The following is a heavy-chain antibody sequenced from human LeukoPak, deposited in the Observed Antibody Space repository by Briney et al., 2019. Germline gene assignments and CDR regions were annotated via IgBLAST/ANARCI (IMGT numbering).Heavy chain of an antibody. CDR3: ARDLVGSRTGYSSGAWDY. Sequence: PGASVKVSCKASGYTFTSYAMNWVRQAPGQGLEWMGGIFPIVGTADYAQKFQGRVTITADESTSTAYMELSSLKSEDTAVYYCARDLVGSRTGYSSGAWDYWGQGTLVTVSS. CDR1: GYTFTSYA. V-gene: IGHV1-69*13. D-gene: IGHD3/OR15-3a*01. J-gene: IGHJ4*02. CDR2: IFPIVGTA.